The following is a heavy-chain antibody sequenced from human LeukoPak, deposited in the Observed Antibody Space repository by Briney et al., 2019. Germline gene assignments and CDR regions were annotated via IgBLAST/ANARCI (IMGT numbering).Heavy chain of an antibody. V-gene: IGHV4-34*01. J-gene: IGHJ4*02. Sequence: SETLSLTCAVYGGSFSGYYWSWIRQPPEKGLEWIGEINHSGSTNYNPSLKSRVTISVDTSKNQFSLKLSSVTAADTAVYYCARSGSGSSVTDYWGQGTLVTVSS. CDR1: GGSFSGYY. D-gene: IGHD3-10*01. CDR2: INHSGST. CDR3: ARSGSGSSVTDY.